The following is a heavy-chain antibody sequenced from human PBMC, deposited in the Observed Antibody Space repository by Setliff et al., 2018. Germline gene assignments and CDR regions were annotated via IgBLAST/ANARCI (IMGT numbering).Heavy chain of an antibody. V-gene: IGHV1-69*05. Sequence: SVKVSCKASGDSFSNYAISWVRQAPGQGLEWMGGLIPMVGTPRYAQKFQDRVTITTDESTSTAYMELNSLTSEDTAVYYCAGYQGWGSNYKVVNWFDPWGQGTLVTVSS. CDR3: AGYQGWGSNYKVVNWFDP. CDR1: GDSFSNYA. D-gene: IGHD3-10*01. J-gene: IGHJ5*02. CDR2: LIPMVGTP.